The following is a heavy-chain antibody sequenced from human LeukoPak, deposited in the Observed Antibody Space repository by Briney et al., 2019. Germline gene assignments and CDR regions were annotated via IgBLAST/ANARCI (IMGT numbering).Heavy chain of an antibody. V-gene: IGHV4-38-2*02. J-gene: IGHJ4*02. D-gene: IGHD6-13*01. CDR3: ARDEGYSSSWNFDY. CDR2: IYHSGST. CDR1: GGSISSGYY. Sequence: SETLSLTCTVSGGSISSGYYWGWIRQPPGKGLEWIGSIYHSGSTYYNPSLKSRVTISVDTSKNQFSLKLSSVTAADTAVYYCARDEGYSSSWNFDYWGQGTLVTVSS.